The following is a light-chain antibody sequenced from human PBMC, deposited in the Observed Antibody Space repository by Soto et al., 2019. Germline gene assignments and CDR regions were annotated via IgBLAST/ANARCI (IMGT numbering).Light chain of an antibody. J-gene: IGKJ1*01. Sequence: DIQMTQSPTSLSASVGDRVSITCRASESINIYLNWYQKKSGEAPKLLIYAASSLQSGVPSRFSGSEAGTGFPLTISILQPEDFATYYCQQTYSTPGTFGQGTKVEMK. CDR2: AAS. CDR3: QQTYSTPGT. V-gene: IGKV1-39*01. CDR1: ESINIY.